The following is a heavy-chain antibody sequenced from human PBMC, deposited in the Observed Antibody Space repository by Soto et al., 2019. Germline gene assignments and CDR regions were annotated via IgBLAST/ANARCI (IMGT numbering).Heavy chain of an antibody. J-gene: IGHJ4*02. D-gene: IGHD1-1*01. CDR3: ARGPPGLEGLDY. Sequence: GGSLRLSCAASGFTFSSYDMHWVRQATGKGLEWVSAIGTAGDTYYPGSVKGRFTISRENAKNSLYLQMNSLRAGDTAVYYCARGPPGLEGLDYWGQGTLVTVSS. V-gene: IGHV3-13*01. CDR1: GFTFSSYD. CDR2: IGTAGDT.